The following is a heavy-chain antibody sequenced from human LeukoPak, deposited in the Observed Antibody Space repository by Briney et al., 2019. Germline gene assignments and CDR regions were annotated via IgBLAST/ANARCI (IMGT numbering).Heavy chain of an antibody. D-gene: IGHD3-9*01. J-gene: IGHJ4*02. CDR1: GFTFSNYE. Sequence: GGSLRLSCAASGFTFSNYEMNWVRQAPGEGLEGVSYISDSGTTIYYGDSVKGRFTISRDNAKKSLYLQMNSLRAEDTAVYYCARVRYFDWLGPFDYWGQGTLVTVSS. CDR3: ARVRYFDWLGPFDY. CDR2: ISDSGTTI. V-gene: IGHV3-48*03.